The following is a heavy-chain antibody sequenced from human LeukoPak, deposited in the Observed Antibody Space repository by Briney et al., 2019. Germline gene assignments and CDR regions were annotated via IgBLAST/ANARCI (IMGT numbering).Heavy chain of an antibody. D-gene: IGHD6-19*01. CDR1: GGSISSYY. V-gene: IGHV4-4*07. CDR3: AVDSSGWPNDAFDI. Sequence: SETLSLTCTVSGGSISSYYWSWIRQPAGKGPEWIGRIYTSGSTNYNPSLKSRVTMSVDTSKNQFSLKLSSVTAADTAVYYCAVDSSGWPNDAFDIWGQGTMVTVSS. CDR2: IYTSGST. J-gene: IGHJ3*02.